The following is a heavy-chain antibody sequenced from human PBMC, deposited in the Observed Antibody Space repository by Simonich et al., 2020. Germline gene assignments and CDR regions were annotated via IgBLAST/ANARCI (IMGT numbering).Heavy chain of an antibody. CDR3: ARDTSYYGSGSYYFDY. V-gene: IGHV3-21*01. J-gene: IGHJ4*02. CDR1: GFTFSSYS. CDR2: ISISSYI. D-gene: IGHD3-10*01. Sequence: GGGLVKPGGSLRLSCAASGFTFSSYSMNWVRQAPGKGLEWVSSISISSYIYYADSVKGRFTISRDNAKNSLYLQMNSLRAEDTAVYYCARDTSYYGSGSYYFDYWGQGTLVTVSS.